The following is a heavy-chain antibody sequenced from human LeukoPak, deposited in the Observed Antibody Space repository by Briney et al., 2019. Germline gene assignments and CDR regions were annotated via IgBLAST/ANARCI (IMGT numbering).Heavy chain of an antibody. CDR2: IYYSGST. CDR3: ARYDAFDI. V-gene: IGHV4-59*08. Sequence: SETLSLTCTVPGDSISRYFWSWIRQPPGKGLEWIGYIYYSGSTNYNPSLKSRVTISIDTSKNQLSLKLSSVTAADTAVYYCARYDAFDIWGQGTMVTVSS. CDR1: GDSISRYF. J-gene: IGHJ3*02.